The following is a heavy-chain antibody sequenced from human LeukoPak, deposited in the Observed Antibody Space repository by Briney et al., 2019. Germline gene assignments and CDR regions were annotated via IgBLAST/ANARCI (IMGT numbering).Heavy chain of an antibody. D-gene: IGHD6-13*01. V-gene: IGHV3-23*01. CDR2: ISGSGGST. Sequence: PAGGSLRFSCAASGFTFSSYAMSWVRQAPGKGLEWVSAISGSGGSTYYADSVKGRFTISRDNSKNTLYLQMNSLRAEDTAVYYCAKDTGYSSSWYPPYYYYYGMDVWGQGTTVTVSS. CDR3: AKDTGYSSSWYPPYYYYYGMDV. J-gene: IGHJ6*02. CDR1: GFTFSSYA.